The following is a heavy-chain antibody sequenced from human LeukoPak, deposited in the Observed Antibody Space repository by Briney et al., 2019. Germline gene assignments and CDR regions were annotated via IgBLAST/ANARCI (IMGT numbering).Heavy chain of an antibody. D-gene: IGHD4-23*01. V-gene: IGHV3-73*01. CDR3: VTGGNSGSVY. J-gene: IGHJ4*02. CDR2: IRSKANSYAT. CDR1: GFTFSGSA. Sequence: GGSLRLSCAASGFTFSGSALQGVPQASGEGLEWVGRIRSKANSYATAYAASVKRRFTISRDDSKNTAYLQMISLKTEDTAVYYCVTGGNSGSVYWGQGTLVTASS.